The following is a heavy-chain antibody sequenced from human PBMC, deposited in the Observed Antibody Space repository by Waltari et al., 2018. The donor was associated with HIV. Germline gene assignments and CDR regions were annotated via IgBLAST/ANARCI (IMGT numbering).Heavy chain of an antibody. J-gene: IGHJ6*02. CDR3: ARNTYGSGSDLDYYGMDV. D-gene: IGHD3-10*01. Sequence: EVQLVETGGGLIQPGGCLRHSCAASGFTVSRNYMSSVRQAPGKGLEWVSVIYSGGSTYYADSVKGRFTISRDNSKNTLYLQMNSLRAEDTAVYYCARNTYGSGSDLDYYGMDVWGQGTTVTVSS. V-gene: IGHV3-53*02. CDR2: IYSGGST. CDR1: GFTVSRNY.